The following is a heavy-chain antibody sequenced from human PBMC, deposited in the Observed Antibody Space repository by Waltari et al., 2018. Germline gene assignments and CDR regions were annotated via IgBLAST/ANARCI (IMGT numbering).Heavy chain of an antibody. CDR3: ALDTGALWMDV. Sequence: QVQLVQSGAEARKPGVSVQLSCTTSEYTFTSSYIHWVRQAPGKGLEWMGIINPSGGSTIYAQKFQGRVTMTRDTSTSTVYMELSSLRSDDTAVYYCALDTGALWMDVWGQGTTVTVSS. J-gene: IGHJ6*02. CDR1: EYTFTSSY. D-gene: IGHD2-21*01. CDR2: INPSGGST. V-gene: IGHV1-46*01.